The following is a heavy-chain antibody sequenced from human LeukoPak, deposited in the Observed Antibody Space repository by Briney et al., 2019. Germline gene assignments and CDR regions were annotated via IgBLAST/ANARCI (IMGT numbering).Heavy chain of an antibody. CDR2: ISGSGDTT. J-gene: IGHJ4*02. CDR3: ARGFCSGGSCYPPY. V-gene: IGHV3-23*01. CDR1: GFTFSSYA. Sequence: PGGSLRLSCAASGFTFSSYAMNWVRPAPGKGLEWVSGISGSGDTTYYADSVKGRFTISRDNSKNTLHLQMNSPRAEDTAVYYCARGFCSGGSCYPPYWGQGTLVTVSS. D-gene: IGHD2-15*01.